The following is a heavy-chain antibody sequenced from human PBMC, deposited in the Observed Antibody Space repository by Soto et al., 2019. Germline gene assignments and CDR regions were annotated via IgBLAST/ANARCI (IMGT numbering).Heavy chain of an antibody. J-gene: IGHJ1*01. CDR2: ISAYNGNT. CDR3: ARVVIPYCGSDCYRGYFHH. Sequence: QVQLVQSGVEVKKPGASVKVSCKASGYTFPNYGINWVRQAPGQGLEWMGWISAYNGNTDYAQKLQGRGTLTTETTTTTAYMEVTNLTSDDTAVYYCARVVIPYCGSDCYRGYFHHWGQGTVVIVSS. V-gene: IGHV1-18*04. D-gene: IGHD2-21*02. CDR1: GYTFPNYG.